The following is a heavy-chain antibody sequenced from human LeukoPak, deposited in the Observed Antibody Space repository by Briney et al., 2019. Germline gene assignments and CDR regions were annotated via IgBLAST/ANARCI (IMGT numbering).Heavy chain of an antibody. J-gene: IGHJ5*02. D-gene: IGHD6-13*01. Sequence: GASVKVFCKASGYTFTGYYMHWVRQAPGQGLEWMGWINPNSGRTNYAHNFQGRVTLTRDPSISTAYMELTGLTSNDTGVYYCARTREYSSTWFFPPFDPWGQGTLVTVSS. V-gene: IGHV1-2*02. CDR2: INPNSGRT. CDR1: GYTFTGYY. CDR3: ARTREYSSTWFFPPFDP.